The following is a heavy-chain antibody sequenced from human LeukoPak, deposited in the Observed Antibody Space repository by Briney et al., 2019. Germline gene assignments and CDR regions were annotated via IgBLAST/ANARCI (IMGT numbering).Heavy chain of an antibody. CDR3: ARVPVWGFGEFLGY. CDR2: ISSSSSTI. V-gene: IGHV3-48*04. CDR1: GFSLSAYW. J-gene: IGHJ4*02. Sequence: PGGSLRLSCAASGFSLSAYWMTWVRQAPGKGLEWVSYISSSSSTIYYADSVKGRFTISRDNAKNSLYLQMNSLRAEDTAVYYCARVPVWGFGEFLGYWGQGTLVTVSS. D-gene: IGHD3-10*01.